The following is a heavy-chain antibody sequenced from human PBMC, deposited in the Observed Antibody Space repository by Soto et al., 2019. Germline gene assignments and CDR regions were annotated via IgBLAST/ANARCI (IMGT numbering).Heavy chain of an antibody. Sequence: GASVKVSCKASGYTFTGYYMHWVRQAPGQGLEWMGWINPNSGGTNYAQKFQGRVTMTRDTSISTAYMELSRLRSDDTAVYYCARALGYCSSTSCYTTVRYYYYYYGMDVWGQGTTVTVSS. CDR3: ARALGYCSSTSCYTTVRYYYYYYGMDV. J-gene: IGHJ6*02. V-gene: IGHV1-2*02. CDR1: GYTFTGYY. D-gene: IGHD2-2*02. CDR2: INPNSGGT.